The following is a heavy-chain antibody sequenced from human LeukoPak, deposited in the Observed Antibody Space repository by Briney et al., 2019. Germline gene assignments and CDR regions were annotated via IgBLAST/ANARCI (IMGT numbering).Heavy chain of an antibody. V-gene: IGHV4-34*01. D-gene: IGHD3-3*01. J-gene: IGHJ6*03. Sequence: SETLSLTCTVSGGSISGYYWSWIRQPPGKGLEWIGEINHSGSTNYNPSLKSRVTISVDTSKNQFSLKLSSVTAADTAVYYCARGEGGLRFLEWPTDYYYMDVWGKGTTVTVSS. CDR1: GGSISGYY. CDR2: INHSGST. CDR3: ARGEGGLRFLEWPTDYYYMDV.